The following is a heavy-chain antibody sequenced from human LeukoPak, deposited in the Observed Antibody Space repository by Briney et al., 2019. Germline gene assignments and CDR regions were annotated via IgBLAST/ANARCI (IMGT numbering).Heavy chain of an antibody. Sequence: PGGSLRLSCAASGLSFSSHAMTWVRQAPGKGLEWVSSILGTGGTTYYADSVRGRFTISRDNSKNTLYLQMNSLRGEDTAVYYCAKNVSWGQGTLVTVSS. V-gene: IGHV3-23*01. D-gene: IGHD3-10*02. CDR2: ILGTGGTT. CDR1: GLSFSSHA. CDR3: AKNVS. J-gene: IGHJ5*02.